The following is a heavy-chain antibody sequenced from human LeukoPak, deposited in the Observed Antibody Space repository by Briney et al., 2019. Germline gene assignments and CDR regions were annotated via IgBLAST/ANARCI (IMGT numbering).Heavy chain of an antibody. Sequence: PSETLSLTCAVSGGSISSGGYSWSWIRQPPVKGLEWIGYIYHSGSTYYNPSLKSRVTISVDRSKNQFSLKLSSVTAADTAVYYCTRHAPVPVIGHGMGVWGQGTTVTVSS. V-gene: IGHV4-30-2*01. CDR2: IYHSGST. J-gene: IGHJ6*02. CDR1: GGSISSGGYS. CDR3: TRHAPVPVIGHGMGV. D-gene: IGHD3-10*01.